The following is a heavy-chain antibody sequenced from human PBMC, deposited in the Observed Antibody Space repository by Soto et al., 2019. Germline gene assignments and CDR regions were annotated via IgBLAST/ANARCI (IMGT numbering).Heavy chain of an antibody. CDR2: IIPIFGTA. V-gene: IGHV1-69*01. J-gene: IGHJ6*02. Sequence: SVNVSCKASGGTFSSYAISWVRQAPGQGLEWMGGIIPIFGTANYAQKLQGRVTITADESTSTAYMELSSLRSEDTAVYYCARSLYYDILTGYYTDPKYYYYGMDVWGQGTTVTVSS. CDR3: ARSLYYDILTGYYTDPKYYYYGMDV. D-gene: IGHD3-9*01. CDR1: GGTFSSYA.